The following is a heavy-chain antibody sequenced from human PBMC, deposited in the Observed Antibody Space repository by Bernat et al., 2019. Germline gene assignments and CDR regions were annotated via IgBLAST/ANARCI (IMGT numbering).Heavy chain of an antibody. CDR1: GFSFGVYN. CDR2: ISSSGSTI. CDR3: AGAFDH. V-gene: IGHV3-48*02. Sequence: EVQLVESGGGLVQPGGSLRLSCAASGFSFGVYNMNWVRQAPGKGLEWVSYISSSGSTIYYADSVKGRFTISRDNAKNSLYLQMNSLRDEDTAVYFWAGAFDHWGQGTLVTVSS. J-gene: IGHJ4*02.